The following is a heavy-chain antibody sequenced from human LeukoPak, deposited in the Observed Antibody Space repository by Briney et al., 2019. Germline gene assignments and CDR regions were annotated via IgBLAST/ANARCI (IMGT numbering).Heavy chain of an antibody. CDR2: INHSGST. CDR3: ARQAYYDFWSGYYGDRSRFDP. J-gene: IGHJ5*02. Sequence: SETLSLTCAVYGGSFSGYYWSWIRQPPGKGLEWIGEINHSGSTNYNPSLKSRVTISVDTSKNQFSLKLSSVTAADTAVYYCARQAYYDFWSGYYGDRSRFDPWGQGTLVTVSS. V-gene: IGHV4-34*01. D-gene: IGHD3-3*01. CDR1: GGSFSGYY.